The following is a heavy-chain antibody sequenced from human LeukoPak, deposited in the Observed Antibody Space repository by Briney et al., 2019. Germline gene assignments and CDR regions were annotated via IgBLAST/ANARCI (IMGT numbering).Heavy chain of an antibody. J-gene: IGHJ4*02. D-gene: IGHD3-22*01. CDR2: ISSNGGST. CDR1: GFTFSSYA. Sequence: GGSLRLSCAASGFTFSSYAMHWVRQAPGKGLEYVSAISSNGGSTYYANSVKGRFTISRDNSKNTLYLQMGNLRAEDMAVYYCARLRSSGYCDYWGQGTLVTVSS. V-gene: IGHV3-64*01. CDR3: ARLRSSGYCDY.